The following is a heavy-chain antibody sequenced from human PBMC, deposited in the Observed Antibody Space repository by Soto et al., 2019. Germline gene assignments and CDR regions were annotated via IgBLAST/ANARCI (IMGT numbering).Heavy chain of an antibody. CDR2: INPNGGVT. D-gene: IGHD1-26*01. CDR1: GDTFNDYY. J-gene: IGHJ6*03. CDR3: ARESGGATATLDYYYFYTDV. Sequence: QVQLVQSGAEVKRPGASVTVSCRSSGDTFNDYYIHWVRQAPGQGLEWMGWINPNGGVTKYAPKFQGWVSMTRDTSIRTVYMQLSRLRSDDTAVYYCARESGGATATLDYYYFYTDVWGTGTTVNVSS. V-gene: IGHV1-2*04.